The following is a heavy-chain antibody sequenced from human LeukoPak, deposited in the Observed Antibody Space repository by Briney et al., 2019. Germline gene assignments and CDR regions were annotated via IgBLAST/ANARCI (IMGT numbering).Heavy chain of an antibody. CDR2: ISADNGNT. CDR1: GYTFSSYG. J-gene: IGHJ3*02. D-gene: IGHD2-8*01. CDR3: ARFLCDNGVCHRAFDI. Sequence: GASVKVSCKASGYTFSSYGISWVRQAPGQGLEWMGWISADNGNTNYVQKFQGRVTMTTDTSTNTAYMELRSLRSDDTAVYYCARFLCDNGVCHRAFDIWGQGTTVTVS. V-gene: IGHV1-18*01.